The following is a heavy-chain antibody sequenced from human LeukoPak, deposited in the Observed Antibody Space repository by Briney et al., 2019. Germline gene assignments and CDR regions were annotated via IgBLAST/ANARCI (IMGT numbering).Heavy chain of an antibody. CDR3: ARDLYSSGSWLMDV. D-gene: IGHD5-18*01. Sequence: PGGSLRLSCAASGFTFSDYGMHWVRQAPGKGLEWVAVIWFDGSNNYYADSVKGRFTISRDNSKNTLYLQMNSLRAEDTAVYYCARDLYSSGSWLMDVWGHGTTVTVSS. CDR1: GFTFSDYG. J-gene: IGHJ6*02. CDR2: IWFDGSNN. V-gene: IGHV3-33*01.